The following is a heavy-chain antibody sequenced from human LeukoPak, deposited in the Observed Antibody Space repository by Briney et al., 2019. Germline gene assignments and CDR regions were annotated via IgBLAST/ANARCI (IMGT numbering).Heavy chain of an antibody. CDR1: GGSISSYY. J-gene: IGHJ5*02. V-gene: IGHV4-4*07. CDR3: ARCYGSGGYNWFDP. CDR2: IYTSGST. Sequence: SETLSLTCTVSGGSISSYYWSWIRQPAGKGLEWIGRIYTSGSTYYNPSLKSRVTISVDTSKNQFSLKLSSVTAADTAVYYCARCYGSGGYNWFDPWGQGTLVTVSS. D-gene: IGHD3-10*01.